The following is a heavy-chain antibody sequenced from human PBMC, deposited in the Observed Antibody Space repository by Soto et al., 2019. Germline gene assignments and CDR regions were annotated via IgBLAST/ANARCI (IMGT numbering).Heavy chain of an antibody. CDR2: IWHDGSNK. D-gene: IGHD1-26*01. Sequence: HVQLVESGGGVVHPGRSLRLSCEVSGFTFSRHHMHWVRQAPGKGLEWVAVIWHDGSNKYYADSVKGRFTISRDNSMNTLYLQMNTLRAEDTAMYYCARDREDDDRDFYYYMDVRGKGTTVTVS. V-gene: IGHV3-33*01. J-gene: IGHJ6*03. CDR3: ARDREDDDRDFYYYMDV. CDR1: GFTFSRHH.